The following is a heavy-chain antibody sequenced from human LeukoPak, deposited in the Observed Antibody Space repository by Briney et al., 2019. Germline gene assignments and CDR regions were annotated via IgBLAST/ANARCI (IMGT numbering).Heavy chain of an antibody. CDR1: GFTFTDYY. Sequence: GGSLRLSCSASGFTFTDYYMSWIRQAPGKGLEWVSYISPSGTVIYYGDSVKGRFTISRGNAKKSLFLQMNSLRAEDTAVYYCARDYNSWGQGTLVTVSS. V-gene: IGHV3-11*01. J-gene: IGHJ4*02. CDR3: ARDYNS. CDR2: ISPSGTVI. D-gene: IGHD3-10*01.